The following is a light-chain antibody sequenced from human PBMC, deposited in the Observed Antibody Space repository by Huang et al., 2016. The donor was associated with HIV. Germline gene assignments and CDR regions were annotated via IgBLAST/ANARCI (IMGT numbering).Light chain of an antibody. V-gene: IGKV1-5*03. CDR2: KAS. CDR1: QSVSSW. J-gene: IGKJ1*01. Sequence: DIQMTQSPSTLSASVGDRVTITCRASQSVSSWLAWYRKKPGKAPKLLIYKASSLESGVPSRFSGRGSGTDFTLTISSLQPDDFATYYCQQYKSYSTFGQGTKVEIK. CDR3: QQYKSYST.